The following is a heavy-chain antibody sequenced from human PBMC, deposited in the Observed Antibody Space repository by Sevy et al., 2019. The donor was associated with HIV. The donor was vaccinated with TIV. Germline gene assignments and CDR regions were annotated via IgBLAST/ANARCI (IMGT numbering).Heavy chain of an antibody. CDR1: GFTFSSYT. J-gene: IGHJ1*01. Sequence: GGSLRLSCAASGFTFSSYTMNWVRQAPGKGLEWVSSISSISSYIYYADSVKGRFTISRDNAKNSLYLQMNSLRAEDTALYYWARDGAEEYFQNWGQGTLVTV. CDR2: ISSISSYI. CDR3: ARDGAEEYFQN. V-gene: IGHV3-21*01. D-gene: IGHD3-16*01.